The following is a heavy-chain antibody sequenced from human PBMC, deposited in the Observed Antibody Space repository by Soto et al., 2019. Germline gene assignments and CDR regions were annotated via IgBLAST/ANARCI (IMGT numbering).Heavy chain of an antibody. D-gene: IGHD3-22*01. CDR2: TYYRSKWYI. J-gene: IGHJ2*01. CDR1: GDSVSSATAT. V-gene: IGHV6-1*01. Sequence: PSQTLSLTCGISGDSVSSATATWSWIRQSPSRGLEWLGRTYYRSKWYIDYALSVKSRMVITPDISKNQLSLQLNSVTPEDSAVYFCARDSSGFRWYFDLWGHGTVVTVSS. CDR3: ARDSSGFRWYFDL.